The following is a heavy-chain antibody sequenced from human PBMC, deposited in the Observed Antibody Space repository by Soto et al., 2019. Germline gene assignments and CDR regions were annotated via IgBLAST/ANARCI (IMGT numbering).Heavy chain of an antibody. CDR1: GFTFSSYG. D-gene: IGHD3-22*01. V-gene: IGHV3-33*01. J-gene: IGHJ3*02. Sequence: QVQLVESGGGVVQPGRSLRLSCAASGFTFSSYGMHWVRQAPGKGLEWVAVIWYDGSNKYYADSVKGRFTISRDNSKNTLYLQMNSLRAEDTAVYYCAREAGGVVVISHDAFDIWGQGTMVTVSS. CDR2: IWYDGSNK. CDR3: AREAGGVVVISHDAFDI.